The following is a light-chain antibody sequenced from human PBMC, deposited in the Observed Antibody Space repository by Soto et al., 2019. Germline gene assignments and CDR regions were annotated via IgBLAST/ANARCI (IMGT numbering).Light chain of an antibody. J-gene: IGKJ4*01. CDR2: ATS. V-gene: IGKV1-27*01. CDR1: QGIAPY. CDR3: QKYNSAPLT. Sequence: DVQMTQSPSSLSAFVGDRVTITCRASQGIAPYLAWFQQKPGKVPKLLLYATSTLQSGVQSRFIGSGSGTEFTLTISSLQPEDVATYYCQKYNSAPLTFGGGTKVEIK.